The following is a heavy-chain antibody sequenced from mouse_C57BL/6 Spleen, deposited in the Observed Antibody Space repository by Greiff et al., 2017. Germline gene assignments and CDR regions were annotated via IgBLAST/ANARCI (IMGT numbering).Heavy chain of an antibody. CDR3: ARWTYYGNYDWYFDV. D-gene: IGHD2-10*01. J-gene: IGHJ1*03. CDR2: IYPGDGDT. Sequence: VQLQESGPELVKPGASVKISCKASGYAFSSSWMNWVKQRPGKGLEWIGRIYPGDGDTNYNGKFKGKATLTADKSSSTVYMQLSSLTSEDSAVYFCARWTYYGNYDWYFDVWGTGTTVTVSS. V-gene: IGHV1-82*01. CDR1: GYAFSSSW.